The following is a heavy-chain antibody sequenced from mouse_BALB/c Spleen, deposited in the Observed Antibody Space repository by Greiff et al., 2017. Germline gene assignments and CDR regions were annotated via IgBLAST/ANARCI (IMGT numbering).Heavy chain of an antibody. J-gene: IGHJ2*01. CDR1: GYTFTSYW. Sequence: VQLQQPGAELVKPGASVKLSCKASGYTFTSYWMHWVKQRPGQGLEWIGEINPSNGRTNYNEKFKSKATLTVDKSSSTAYMQLSSLTSEDSAVYYCARSTTMITTGFDYWGQGTTLTVSS. D-gene: IGHD2-4*01. CDR3: ARSTTMITTGFDY. CDR2: INPSNGRT. V-gene: IGHV1S81*02.